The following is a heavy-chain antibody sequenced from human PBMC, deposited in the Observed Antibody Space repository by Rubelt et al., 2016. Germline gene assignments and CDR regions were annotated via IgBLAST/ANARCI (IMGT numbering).Heavy chain of an antibody. D-gene: IGHD4-17*01. V-gene: IGHV3-48*01. J-gene: IGHJ2*01. CDR2: ISSSSSTI. CDR3: ARASRDYGGWHFDL. Sequence: GVGLEWVSYISSSSSTIYYADSVKGRFTISRDNAKNSLYLQMNSLRAEDTAVYYCARASRDYGGWHFDLWGRGTLVTVSS.